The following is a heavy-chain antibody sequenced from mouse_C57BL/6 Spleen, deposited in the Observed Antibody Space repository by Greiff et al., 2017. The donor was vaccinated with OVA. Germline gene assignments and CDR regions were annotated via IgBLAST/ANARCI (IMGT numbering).Heavy chain of an antibody. J-gene: IGHJ1*03. V-gene: IGHV1-82*01. CDR1: GYAFSSSW. CDR3: AYGSSSDWYCDV. D-gene: IGHD1-1*01. CDR2: IYPGDGDT. Sequence: VQLQQSGPELVKPGASVKISCKASGYAFSSSWMNWVQQRPGQGLEWIGRIYPGDGDTNYNGKFKGKATLTADKSSSTAYMQLSSLTSEDSAVYFCAYGSSSDWYCDVWGTGTTVTVSS.